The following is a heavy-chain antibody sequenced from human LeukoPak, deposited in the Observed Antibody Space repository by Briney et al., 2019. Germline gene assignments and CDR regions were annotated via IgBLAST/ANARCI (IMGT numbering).Heavy chain of an antibody. D-gene: IGHD6-6*01. Sequence: SETLSLTCTVSGGSISSYYWSWIRQPAGKGLEWIGRIYTSGSTNYNPSLKSRVTMSVDTSKNQFSLKLSSVTATDTAVYYCARDEGLSSSYYYGMDVWGQGTTVTVSS. CDR2: IYTSGST. CDR3: ARDEGLSSSYYYGMDV. J-gene: IGHJ6*02. V-gene: IGHV4-4*07. CDR1: GGSISSYY.